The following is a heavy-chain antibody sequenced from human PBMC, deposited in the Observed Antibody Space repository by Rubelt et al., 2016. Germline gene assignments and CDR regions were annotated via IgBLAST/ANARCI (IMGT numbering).Heavy chain of an antibody. D-gene: IGHD6-13*01. J-gene: IGHJ4*02. V-gene: IGHV4-34*01. CDR3: ARLDAYSASWYPDPKYYFDY. CDR1: GGSFSGYY. Sequence: QVQLQQWGAGLLKPSETLSLTCAVYGGSFSGYYWSWIRQPPGKGLEWIGEINHSGSTNYNPSLKSRVSISVDTSKNQFSLKLSSVTAADTAVYYCARLDAYSASWYPDPKYYFDYWGQGILVTVSS. CDR2: INHSGST.